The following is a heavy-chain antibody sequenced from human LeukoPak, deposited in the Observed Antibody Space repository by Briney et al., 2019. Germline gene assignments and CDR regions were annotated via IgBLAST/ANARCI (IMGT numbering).Heavy chain of an antibody. CDR3: ARDGAAAGTGDFDY. V-gene: IGHV4-4*07. D-gene: IGHD6-13*01. J-gene: IGHJ4*02. CDR2: IYTSGST. CDR1: GGSISSYY. Sequence: SETLSLTCTVSGGSISSYYWSWIRLPAGKGLEWIGRIYTSGSTNYNPSLKSRVTMSVDTSKNQFSLKLSSVTAADTAVYYCARDGAAAGTGDFDYWGQGTLVTVSS.